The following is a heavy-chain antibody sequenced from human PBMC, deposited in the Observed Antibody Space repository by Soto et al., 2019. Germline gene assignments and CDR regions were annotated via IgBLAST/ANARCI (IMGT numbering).Heavy chain of an antibody. Sequence: QVQLVQSGAEVKKPGASVKVAFKAYGYTFTSFGISWVRRARGQGLEWMGWISAYNGNTNYAQKLQGRVTMTTDTSTSTAYMELRSLRSDDTAVYYCARDPGTRSDYWGQGTLVTVSS. CDR3: ARDPGTRSDY. D-gene: IGHD3-10*01. CDR2: ISAYNGNT. J-gene: IGHJ4*02. CDR1: GYTFTSFG. V-gene: IGHV1-18*01.